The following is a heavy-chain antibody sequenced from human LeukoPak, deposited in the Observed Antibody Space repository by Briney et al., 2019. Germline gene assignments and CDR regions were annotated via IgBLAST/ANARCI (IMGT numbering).Heavy chain of an antibody. J-gene: IGHJ5*02. CDR1: GFTFSSYA. D-gene: IGHD3-10*01. Sequence: PGGSLRLSCAASGFTFSSYAMSWVRQAPGKGLEWVSAISGSGGSTYYADSVKGRFTISRDNSKNTLYLQMNSLRAEDTAVYYCAKDEYYYGSGSYIWFDPWGQGTLVTVSS. V-gene: IGHV3-23*01. CDR3: AKDEYYYGSGSYIWFDP. CDR2: ISGSGGST.